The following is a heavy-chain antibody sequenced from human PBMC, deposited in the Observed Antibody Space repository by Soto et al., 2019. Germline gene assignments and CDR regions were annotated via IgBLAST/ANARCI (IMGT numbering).Heavy chain of an antibody. D-gene: IGHD1-26*01. J-gene: IGHJ5*01. CDR3: AVSAAVTELSFRENWF. CDR2: ITSNGGST. CDR1: GFTFSSYA. V-gene: IGHV3-64*01. Sequence: GGSLRLSCAASGFTFSSYAMHWVRQAPGKGLEYVSSITSNGGSTYYANSVKGRFAISRDNSKNTLYLQMGSLRAEDMAVYYSAVSAAVTELSFRENWF.